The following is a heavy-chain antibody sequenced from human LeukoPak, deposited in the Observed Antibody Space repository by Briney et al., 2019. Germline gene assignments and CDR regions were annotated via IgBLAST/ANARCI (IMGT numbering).Heavy chain of an antibody. Sequence: ASVKVSCKASGGTFSSYAISRVRQAPGQGLEWMGGIIPIFGTANYAQKFQGRVTITTDESTSTAYMELSSLRSEDTAVYYCAREVHSGSYYSWFDPWGQGTLVTAPS. CDR2: IIPIFGTA. D-gene: IGHD1-26*01. CDR3: AREVHSGSYYSWFDP. CDR1: GGTFSSYA. V-gene: IGHV1-69*05. J-gene: IGHJ5*02.